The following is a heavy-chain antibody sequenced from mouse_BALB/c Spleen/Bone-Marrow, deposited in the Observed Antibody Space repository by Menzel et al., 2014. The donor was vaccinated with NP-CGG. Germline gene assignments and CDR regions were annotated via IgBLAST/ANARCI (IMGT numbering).Heavy chain of an antibody. D-gene: IGHD1-1*01. Sequence: VQLKESGAELVKPGASVKLSCTASGFNIKDTYMHWVKQRPEQGLEWIGRIDPANGNTKYDPKFQGKATITVDTSSNTAYLRLSSLTSEDTAVYYCANYYYGSSLFAYWGQGTLVTVSA. J-gene: IGHJ3*01. V-gene: IGHV14-3*02. CDR2: IDPANGNT. CDR1: GFNIKDTY. CDR3: ANYYYGSSLFAY.